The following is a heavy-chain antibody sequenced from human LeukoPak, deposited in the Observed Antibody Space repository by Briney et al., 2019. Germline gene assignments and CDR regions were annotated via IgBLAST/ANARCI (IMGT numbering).Heavy chain of an antibody. V-gene: IGHV4-34*01. Sequence: SETLSLTCAVYGGSFSGYYWSWIRQPPGKGLEWIGEINHSGSTNYSPSLKSRVTISVDTSKNQFSLKLSSVTAADTAVYYCARERRQWLVRAEYFQHWGQGTLVTVSS. CDR1: GGSFSGYY. CDR3: ARERRQWLVRAEYFQH. D-gene: IGHD6-19*01. CDR2: INHSGST. J-gene: IGHJ1*01.